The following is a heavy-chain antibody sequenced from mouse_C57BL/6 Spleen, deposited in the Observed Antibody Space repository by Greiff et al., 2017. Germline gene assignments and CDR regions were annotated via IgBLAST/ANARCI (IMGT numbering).Heavy chain of an antibody. CDR1: GYAISSSW. CDR2: IYPGDGDT. CDR3: ANYDYDVYAMDY. D-gene: IGHD2-4*01. Sequence: QVQLQQSGPELVKPGASVKISCKASGYAISSSWMNWVKQRPGKGLEWIGRIYPGDGDTNYNEKFKGKATLTADNSASTAYMQLSSLTSEDPAVYFCANYDYDVYAMDYWGQGTSGTVSS. V-gene: IGHV1-82*01. J-gene: IGHJ4*01.